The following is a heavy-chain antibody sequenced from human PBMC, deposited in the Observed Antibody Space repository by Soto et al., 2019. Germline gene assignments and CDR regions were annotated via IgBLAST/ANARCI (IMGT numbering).Heavy chain of an antibody. D-gene: IGHD3-3*01. CDR1: GGSISSGDYY. CDR2: IYYSGST. V-gene: IGHV4-30-4*01. J-gene: IGHJ6*02. CDR3: ARDRRSYYDFWSGYPGYYYYYGMDA. Sequence: SETLSLTCTVSGGSISSGDYYWSWIRQPPGKGLEWIGYIYYSGSTYYNPSLKSRVTISVDTSKNQLSLKLSSVTAADTAVYYCARDRRSYYDFWSGYPGYYYYYGMDAWGQGTTVTVSS.